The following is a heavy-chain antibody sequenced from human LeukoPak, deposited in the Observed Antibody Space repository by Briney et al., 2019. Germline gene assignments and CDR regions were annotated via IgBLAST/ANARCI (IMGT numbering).Heavy chain of an antibody. CDR1: GDSITSRGFY. V-gene: IGHV4-31*03. D-gene: IGHD3-16*01. CDR2: ITNSGST. J-gene: IGHJ4*02. CDR3: AREGSRSMGAALDY. Sequence: PSETLSLTCNVSGDSITSRGFYWSWLRHHPGRGLEWIGHITNSGSTSYNPSLTSRVTISVDKSNNQISLKLSSVTAADTAVYYCAREGSRSMGAALDYWGQGTLVTVSS.